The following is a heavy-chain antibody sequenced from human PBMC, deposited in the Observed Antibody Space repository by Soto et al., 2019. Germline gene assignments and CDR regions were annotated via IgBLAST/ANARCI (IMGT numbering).Heavy chain of an antibody. V-gene: IGHV1-46*04. Sequence: QVQLVQSGAEVKKPGASVKVSCKASGYTFTSYYMHWVRQAPGQGLEWMGIINPSGGSTSYAQKLQGRGAMTRDTSTSTVYMELSILISENTAVYYCARDQGSSGLLPLYGGQGTLVTFSS. D-gene: IGHD3-22*01. CDR1: GYTFTSYY. J-gene: IGHJ4*02. CDR3: ARDQGSSGLLPLY. CDR2: INPSGGST.